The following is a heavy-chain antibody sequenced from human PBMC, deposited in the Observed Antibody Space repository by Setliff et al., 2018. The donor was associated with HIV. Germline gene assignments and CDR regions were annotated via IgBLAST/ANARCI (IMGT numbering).Heavy chain of an antibody. V-gene: IGHV1-69*05. CDR3: ARAAASKNIRGEYYFDY. Sequence: SVKVSCKASGGIFNTYGMNWVRQAPGQGLEWMGGIIPIARAPNYAQKFQGRVTITRDTSTSTVYMELSSLRSEDTAVYYCARAAASKNIRGEYYFDYWGQGTLVTVSS. J-gene: IGHJ4*02. D-gene: IGHD3-16*01. CDR2: IIPIARAP. CDR1: GGIFNTYG.